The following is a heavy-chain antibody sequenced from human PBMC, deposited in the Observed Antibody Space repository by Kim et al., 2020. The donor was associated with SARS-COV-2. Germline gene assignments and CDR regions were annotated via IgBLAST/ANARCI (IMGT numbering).Heavy chain of an antibody. Sequence: SETLSLTCSVSGYSITTVSYYWVWMRQSPGKGLEWIGSIYHTGSSYYNPSLKSRVTLSVDTSKNQFSLHTNSVTAADAAVSYCARAWFWELFPVCFDPWG. CDR3: ARAWFWELFPVCFDP. D-gene: IGHD3-10*01. CDR1: GYSITTVSYY. J-gene: IGHJ5*02. V-gene: IGHV4-39*01. CDR2: IYHTGSS.